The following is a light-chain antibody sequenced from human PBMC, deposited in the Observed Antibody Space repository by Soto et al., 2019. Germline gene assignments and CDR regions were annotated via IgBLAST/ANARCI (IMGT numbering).Light chain of an antibody. CDR3: LQDYSYPRT. V-gene: IGKV1-6*01. J-gene: IGKJ1*01. Sequence: AIQMTQSPSALTASVGDRVTITCRGSQGIRNDLGWYQQRPGKAPKLLIYATSNLQTGVPSRFSGSGSGTDFTLTISSLQPEDFAAYYCLQDYSYPRTFGQGTKVEIK. CDR2: ATS. CDR1: QGIRND.